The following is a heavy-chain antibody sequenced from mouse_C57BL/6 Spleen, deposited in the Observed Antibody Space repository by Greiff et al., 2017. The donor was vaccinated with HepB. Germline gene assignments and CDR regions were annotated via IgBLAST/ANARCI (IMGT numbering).Heavy chain of an antibody. J-gene: IGHJ2*01. V-gene: IGHV1-82*01. Sequence: VKLMESGPELVKPGASVKISCKASGYAFSSSWMNWVKQRPGKGLEWIGRIYPGDGDTNYNGKFKGKATLTADKSSSTAYMQLSSLTSEDSAVYFCARDYGSSGDYWGQGTTLTVSS. CDR3: ARDYGSSGDY. CDR1: GYAFSSSW. CDR2: IYPGDGDT. D-gene: IGHD1-1*01.